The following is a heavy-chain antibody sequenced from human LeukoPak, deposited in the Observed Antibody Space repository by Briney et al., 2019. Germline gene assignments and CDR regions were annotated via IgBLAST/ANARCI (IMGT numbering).Heavy chain of an antibody. CDR3: ASANSSSWYFDY. V-gene: IGHV1-69*13. CDR2: IIPIFGTA. CDR1: GGTFSSYA. Sequence: SVKVSCKASGGTFSSYAISWVRQAPGQGLKWMGGIIPIFGTANYAQKFQGRVTITADESTSTAYMELSSLRSEDTAVYYCASANSSSWYFDYWGQGTLVTVSS. J-gene: IGHJ4*02. D-gene: IGHD6-13*01.